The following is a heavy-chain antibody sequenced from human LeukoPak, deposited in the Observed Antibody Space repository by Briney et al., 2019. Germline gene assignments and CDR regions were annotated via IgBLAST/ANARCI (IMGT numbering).Heavy chain of an antibody. CDR2: INAYKGNT. J-gene: IGHJ6*03. Sequence: ASVKVSCKAFGYNFTSQGISWVGPAPGQGLEWMGWINAYKGNTNYAQKLQGRVTMTTDTSTSTAYTELRSLRSDDTAVYYCARSRARLRYFDWPHYYYVDVWGKGTTVTISS. CDR3: ARSRARLRYFDWPHYYYVDV. CDR1: GYNFTSQG. V-gene: IGHV1-18*01. D-gene: IGHD3-9*01.